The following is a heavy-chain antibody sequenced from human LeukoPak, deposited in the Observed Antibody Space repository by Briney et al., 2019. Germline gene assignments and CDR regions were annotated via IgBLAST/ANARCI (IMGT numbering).Heavy chain of an antibody. Sequence: ASVKVSCKASGYTFTGYYMHWVRQAPGQGLEWMGWINPNSGGTNYAQKFQGRVTMTRDTSISTAYMELSRLRSDDTAVYYCARDRRILYSQLRGAFDIWGQGTMVTVSS. V-gene: IGHV1-2*02. D-gene: IGHD2-8*01. CDR1: GYTFTGYY. J-gene: IGHJ3*02. CDR2: INPNSGGT. CDR3: ARDRRILYSQLRGAFDI.